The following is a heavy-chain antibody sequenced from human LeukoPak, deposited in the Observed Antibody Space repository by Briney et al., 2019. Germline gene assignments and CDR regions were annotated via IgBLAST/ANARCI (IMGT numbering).Heavy chain of an antibody. Sequence: GGSLRLSCAASGFTFSSHWLSWVRQAPGKGLEWVANINPDGSEIYYVDSVKGRFTISRDNAKNSLYLQMNSLRAEDTAVYYCARERYDILTGSNAFDIWGQGTMVTVSS. CDR1: GFTFSSHW. V-gene: IGHV3-7*01. CDR2: INPDGSEI. CDR3: ARERYDILTGSNAFDI. D-gene: IGHD3-9*01. J-gene: IGHJ3*02.